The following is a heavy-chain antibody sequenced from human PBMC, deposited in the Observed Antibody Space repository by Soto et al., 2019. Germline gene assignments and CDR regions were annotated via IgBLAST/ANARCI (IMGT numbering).Heavy chain of an antibody. Sequence: GESLKISCKGSGYSFTSYWIGWVRQMPGKGLEWMGIIYPGDSDTRYSPSFQGQGTISADKSISTAYLQWSSLKASDTAMYYCARQDCGGDCYYYYGMDVWGQGTTVTVSS. V-gene: IGHV5-51*01. CDR1: GYSFTSYW. CDR2: IYPGDSDT. D-gene: IGHD2-21*02. J-gene: IGHJ6*02. CDR3: ARQDCGGDCYYYYGMDV.